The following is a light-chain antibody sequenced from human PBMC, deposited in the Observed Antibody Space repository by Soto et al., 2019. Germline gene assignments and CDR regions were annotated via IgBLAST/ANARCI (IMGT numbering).Light chain of an antibody. CDR3: HHFGSLPET. V-gene: IGKV3-20*01. J-gene: IGKJ1*01. CDR1: QSVASSY. CDR2: SAS. Sequence: EVVLTQSPGTLSLSPGERVTLSCRASQSVASSYLAWYQQKPGRAPRLLFYSASSRATGIPDRFSGSGSGTDFTLTISRLEPEALAVYYCHHFGSLPETFGQGTNVE.